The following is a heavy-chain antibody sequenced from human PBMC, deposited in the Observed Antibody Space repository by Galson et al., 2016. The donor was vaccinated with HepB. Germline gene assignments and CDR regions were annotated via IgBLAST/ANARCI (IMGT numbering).Heavy chain of an antibody. Sequence: SVKVSCKASGGTFTKNIFNWVRQAPGQGLEWMGRIIPALGVTNYAQKFQGRVTITADTSTDTIFMEMSSLKSEDTAIYYYRYSEVRSFGMDVWGEGTTVTVSS. CDR1: GGTFTKNI. J-gene: IGHJ6*04. CDR3: RYSEVRSFGMDV. D-gene: IGHD1-1*01. CDR2: IIPALGVT. V-gene: IGHV1-69*02.